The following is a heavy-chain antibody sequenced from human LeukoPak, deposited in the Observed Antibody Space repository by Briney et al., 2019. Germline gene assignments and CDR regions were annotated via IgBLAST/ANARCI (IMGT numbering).Heavy chain of an antibody. CDR1: RFTFSSYG. J-gene: IGHJ4*02. Sequence: PGGSLRLSCAASRFTFSSYGMHWVRQAPGKGLEWVAFIWYDGSNKYYADSVKGRFTISRGNSKNTLYLQMNSLRAEDTAVYYCARDRNTDFWSGYYTNYFDYWGQGTLVTVSS. CDR2: IWYDGSNK. V-gene: IGHV3-33*01. CDR3: ARDRNTDFWSGYYTNYFDY. D-gene: IGHD3-3*01.